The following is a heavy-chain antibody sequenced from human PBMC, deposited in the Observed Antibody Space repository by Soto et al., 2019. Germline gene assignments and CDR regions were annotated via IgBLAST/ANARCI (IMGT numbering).Heavy chain of an antibody. Sequence: SESLSLASAVYGGSLCVYYWSWIRQPQGKGLEWIGEINHSGSTNYDPTLKSRVTISVDTSKNQFSLRLSAVSGADTAVYYCESLFHCSSISFPNWFDPRGQGTLVNVPS. CDR3: ESLFHCSSISFPNWFDP. D-gene: IGHD2-2*01. CDR1: GGSLCVYY. J-gene: IGHJ5*02. V-gene: IGHV4-34*01. CDR2: INHSGST.